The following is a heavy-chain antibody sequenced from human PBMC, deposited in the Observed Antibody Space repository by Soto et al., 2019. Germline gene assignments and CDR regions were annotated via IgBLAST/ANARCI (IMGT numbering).Heavy chain of an antibody. Sequence: SETLSLTCAVSGGSISSSNWWGWVRQPPGKGLEWIGEIYHSGSTNYNPSLKSRVTTSVDKSKNQFSLKLSSVTAADTAVYYCARGNQYSSSWPFDYWGQGTLVTVSS. V-gene: IGHV4-4*02. J-gene: IGHJ4*02. D-gene: IGHD6-13*01. CDR1: GGSISSSNW. CDR3: ARGNQYSSSWPFDY. CDR2: IYHSGST.